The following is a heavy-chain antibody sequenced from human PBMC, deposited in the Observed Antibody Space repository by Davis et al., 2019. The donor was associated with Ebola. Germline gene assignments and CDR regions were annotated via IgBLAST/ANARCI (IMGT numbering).Heavy chain of an antibody. V-gene: IGHV3-21*01. CDR2: ISSSSSYI. CDR3: ARTGSIAAAAGYYGMDV. Sequence: ESLKISCAASGFTFSSYSMNWVRQDPGKGLEWVSSISSSSSYIYYADSVKGRFTISRDNAKNSLYLQMNSLRAEDTAVYYCARTGSIAAAAGYYGMDVWGQGTTVTVSS. CDR1: GFTFSSYS. D-gene: IGHD6-13*01. J-gene: IGHJ6*02.